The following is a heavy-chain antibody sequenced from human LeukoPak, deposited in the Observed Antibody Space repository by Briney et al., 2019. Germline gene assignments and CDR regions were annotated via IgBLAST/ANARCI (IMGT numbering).Heavy chain of an antibody. CDR2: ISAYNGNT. D-gene: IGHD6-19*01. Sequence: ASVKVSCKASGYTFTSYGISWVRQAPGQGLEWMGWISAYNGNTNYAQKLQGRVTMTTDTSTSTAYMELRSLRSDDTAVYYCARDGSGDSSGWYGRSYNWFDPWGQRTLVTVSS. J-gene: IGHJ5*02. CDR3: ARDGSGDSSGWYGRSYNWFDP. CDR1: GYTFTSYG. V-gene: IGHV1-18*01.